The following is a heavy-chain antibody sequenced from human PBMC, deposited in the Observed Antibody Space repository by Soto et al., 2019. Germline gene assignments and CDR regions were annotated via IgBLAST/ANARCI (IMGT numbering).Heavy chain of an antibody. J-gene: IGHJ4*02. CDR1: GYTFTGYY. Sequence: GASVKVSCKASGYTFTGYYMHWVRQAPGQGLEWMGWINPNSGGTNYAQKFQGWVTMTRDTSISTAYMELSRLRSDDTAVYYCARAMVRAVDPFDYWGQGTLVTVSS. CDR2: INPNSGGT. D-gene: IGHD6-19*01. CDR3: ARAMVRAVDPFDY. V-gene: IGHV1-2*04.